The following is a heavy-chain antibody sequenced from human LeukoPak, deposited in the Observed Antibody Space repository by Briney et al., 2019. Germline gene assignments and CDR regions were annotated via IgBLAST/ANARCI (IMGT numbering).Heavy chain of an antibody. V-gene: IGHV3-11*01. Sequence: GGSLRLSCAASGFTFSDYYMSWIRQAPGKGLEWVSYISSSGSTIYYADSVKGRFTISRDNAKNSLYLQMNSLRAEDTAVYYCARDSLPAPYCSGGSCYPDYWGQGTLVTVSS. CDR3: ARDSLPAPYCSGGSCYPDY. CDR1: GFTFSDYY. J-gene: IGHJ4*02. CDR2: ISSSGSTI. D-gene: IGHD2-15*01.